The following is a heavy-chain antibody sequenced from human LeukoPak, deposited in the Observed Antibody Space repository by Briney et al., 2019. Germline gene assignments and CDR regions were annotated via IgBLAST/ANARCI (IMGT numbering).Heavy chain of an antibody. Sequence: SETLSLTCAVYGGSFSGYYWSWIRQPPGKGLEWIGEINHSGSTNYNPSLKSRVTISVDTSKNQFSLKLSSVTAADTAVYYCARAHYCSSTSCYSHGYGYWGQGTQVTVSS. CDR3: ARAHYCSSTSCYSHGYGY. D-gene: IGHD2-2*01. J-gene: IGHJ4*02. CDR1: GGSFSGYY. CDR2: INHSGST. V-gene: IGHV4-34*01.